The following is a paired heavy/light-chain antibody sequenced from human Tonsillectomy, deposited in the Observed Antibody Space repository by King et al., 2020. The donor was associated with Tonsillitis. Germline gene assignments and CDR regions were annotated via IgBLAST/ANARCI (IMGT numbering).Light chain of an antibody. V-gene: IGKV1-9*01. CDR3: QQVHSYPYT. CDR1: QDISND. CDR2: AAS. Sequence: TQLTQSPSSLSASVGDRVTITCRASQDISNDLAWYQQEPGKAPKPLLYAASSLQSGVPSRFSGRGSGTDFSLTISSLQPEDRATYYCQQVHSYPYTFGQGTKLEIK. J-gene: IGKJ2*01.
Heavy chain of an antibody. CDR3: ARDSRSMVRGPYGGDHGLDV. CDR1: GFTFSNYG. Sequence: VQLVESGGAVVLPGRSLRVFCAASGFTFSNYGMHWVRQAPGKGLEWVVVISYDGKQIYYSQSVRGRFTIARDNSRNTLYLQMDRLRVEDTAVYFCARDSRSMVRGPYGGDHGLDVWGQGTTVTV. V-gene: IGHV3-33*05. J-gene: IGHJ6*02. CDR2: ISYDGKQI. D-gene: IGHD3-10*01.